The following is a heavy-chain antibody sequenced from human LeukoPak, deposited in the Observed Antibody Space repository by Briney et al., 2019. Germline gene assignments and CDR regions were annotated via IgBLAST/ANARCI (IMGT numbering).Heavy chain of an antibody. CDR3: ARSYGAGSYYNPGDV. J-gene: IGHJ6*04. CDR2: IRSKANSYAT. Sequence: VGSLRLSCAASGFTFSGSAMHWVRQASGKGLEGVGRIRSKANSYATAYVSSGKGRFTISTDDSKNAAVRHMSSLKTEDTAVYYGARSYGAGSYYNPGDVWGKGTTVTVSS. CDR1: GFTFSGSA. D-gene: IGHD3-10*01. V-gene: IGHV3-73*01.